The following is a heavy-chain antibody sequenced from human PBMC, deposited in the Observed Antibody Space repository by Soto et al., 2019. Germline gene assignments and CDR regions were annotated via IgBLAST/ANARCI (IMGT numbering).Heavy chain of an antibody. CDR2: INPISDDT. V-gene: IGHV1-2*02. J-gene: IGHJ4*02. D-gene: IGHD1-7*01. CDR1: GYIFTDHY. Sequence: ASVKVSCKASGYIFTDHYIHWVRQAPGQGLEWMGWINPISDDTDYAQKFQGRVIMTRDTSILTAYMDSLRAEDTAVYYCAKDRNYPRDQFHYWGQGTLVTVSS. CDR3: AKDRNYPRDQFHY.